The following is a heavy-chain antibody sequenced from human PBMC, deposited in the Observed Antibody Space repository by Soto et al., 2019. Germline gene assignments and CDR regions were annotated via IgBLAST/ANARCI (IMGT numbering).Heavy chain of an antibody. V-gene: IGHV1-69*13. J-gene: IGHJ5*02. CDR2: IIPIFGTA. Sequence: WXSVKVSCKASGGTFSSYAISWGRQAPVQGLEWMGGIIPIFGTANYAQKFQGRVTITADESTSTAYMELSSLRSEDTAVYYCARDPSDYYDSGSRFDPWGQGTLVTVSS. CDR1: GGTFSSYA. D-gene: IGHD3-22*01. CDR3: ARDPSDYYDSGSRFDP.